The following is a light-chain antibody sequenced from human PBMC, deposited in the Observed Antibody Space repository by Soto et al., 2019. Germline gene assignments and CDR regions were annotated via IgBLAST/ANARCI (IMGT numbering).Light chain of an antibody. V-gene: IGLV1-44*01. Sequence: QSALTQPPSASGTPGQRVTISCSGSTSNIGSNTVTWYQQLPGTAPKLLIYSNNQRPSGVPDRFSGSTSGTSASLAISGLHSEDEADYYCASWDDSLNGYVFGSGTKVTV. J-gene: IGLJ1*01. CDR1: TSNIGSNT. CDR2: SNN. CDR3: ASWDDSLNGYV.